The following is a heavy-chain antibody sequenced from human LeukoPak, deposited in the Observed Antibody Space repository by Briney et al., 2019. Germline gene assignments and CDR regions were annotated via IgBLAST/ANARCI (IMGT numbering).Heavy chain of an antibody. CDR2: INAGNGNT. Sequence: ASVKVSCKASGYTFTSYAMHWVRQAPGQRLEWMGRINAGNGNTKYSQKFQGRVTITRDTSASTAYMELSSLRSEDTAVYYCARDTIAPYGEPFDYWGQGTLVTVSS. CDR3: ARDTIAPYGEPFDY. J-gene: IGHJ4*02. D-gene: IGHD4-17*01. V-gene: IGHV1-3*01. CDR1: GYTFTSYA.